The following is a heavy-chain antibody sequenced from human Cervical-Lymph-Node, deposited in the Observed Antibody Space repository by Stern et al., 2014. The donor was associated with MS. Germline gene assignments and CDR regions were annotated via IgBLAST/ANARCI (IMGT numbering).Heavy chain of an antibody. CDR3: ARDRCSSTICYGSWYDP. CDR1: GYSFTSYG. D-gene: IGHD2-2*01. V-gene: IGHV1-18*01. Sequence: VQLVESGAEVRKPGASVKVSCKASGYSFTSYGISWVRQAPGQGLEWMGWISADEGNTDYAQKFQGRVSMTTDTSTSTAYMELMSLRSDDTAVYYCARDRCSSTICYGSWYDPWGQGTLVTVSS. J-gene: IGHJ5*02. CDR2: ISADEGNT.